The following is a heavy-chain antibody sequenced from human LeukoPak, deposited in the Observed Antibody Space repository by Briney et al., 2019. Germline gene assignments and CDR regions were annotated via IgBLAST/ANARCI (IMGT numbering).Heavy chain of an antibody. V-gene: IGHV6-1*01. CDR2: TYYRSKWYS. J-gene: IGHJ5*02. CDR3: ARDRSDSSGYYVP. D-gene: IGHD3-22*01. Sequence: SQTLSLTCVISGDSVSSNSAAWNWIRQSPSRGLEWLGRTYYRSKWYSYSAVSVKSRIIINPDTSKNQFSLQLNSVTPEDTAVYYCARDRSDSSGYYVPWGQGTLVTVSS. CDR1: GDSVSSNSAA.